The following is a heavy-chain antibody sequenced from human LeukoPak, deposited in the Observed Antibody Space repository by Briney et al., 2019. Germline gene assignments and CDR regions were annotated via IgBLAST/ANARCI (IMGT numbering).Heavy chain of an antibody. V-gene: IGHV3-23*01. CDR1: GFTYRNHG. CDR3: ASLSNDYRDY. Sequence: GGSLRLSCAASGFTYRNHGMSWVRQAPGKGLEWVSGIIGTGDSTFYADPVKGRFTISRDNSRNTLYLHMNSLRVDDTAVYYCASLSNDYRDYCGQGALVTVSS. D-gene: IGHD3-16*01. J-gene: IGHJ4*02. CDR2: IIGTGDST.